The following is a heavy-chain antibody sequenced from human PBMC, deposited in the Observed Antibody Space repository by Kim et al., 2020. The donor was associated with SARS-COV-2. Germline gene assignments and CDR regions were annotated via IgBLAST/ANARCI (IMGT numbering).Heavy chain of an antibody. Sequence: SQTLSLTCAIPGDSVSSNIAAWNWIRQSPSRGLEWLGRTYYRSKWYNDYAVSVKSRITINPDTSKNQFSLQLNSVTPEDTAVYYCARDDSHYYDSSGYYFDFRGEGTLVTVSS. D-gene: IGHD3-22*01. J-gene: IGHJ4*02. CDR3: ARDDSHYYDSSGYYFDF. CDR2: TYYRSKWYN. V-gene: IGHV6-1*01. CDR1: GDSVSSNIAA.